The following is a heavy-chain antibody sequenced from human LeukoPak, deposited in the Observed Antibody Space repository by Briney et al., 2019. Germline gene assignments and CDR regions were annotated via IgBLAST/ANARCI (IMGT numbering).Heavy chain of an antibody. Sequence: PGGSLRLSCAASGFTFSSYAMHWVRQAPGKGLEYVSAISSNGGNTYYADSVKGRFTISRDNSKNTLYLQMGSLRAEDMAVYYCARGPSGWYYAFDIWGQGTMVTVSS. CDR1: GFTFSSYA. V-gene: IGHV3-64*02. CDR3: ARGPSGWYYAFDI. J-gene: IGHJ3*02. D-gene: IGHD6-19*01. CDR2: ISSNGGNT.